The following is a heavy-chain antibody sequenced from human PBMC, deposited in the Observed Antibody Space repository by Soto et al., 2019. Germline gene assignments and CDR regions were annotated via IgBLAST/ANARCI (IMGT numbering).Heavy chain of an antibody. V-gene: IGHV1-18*01. CDR3: ARASSVVVVVAATEIDY. CDR1: GYTFTSYG. J-gene: IGHJ4*02. Sequence: ASVKVSCKASGYTFTSYGISWVRQAPGQGLEWMGWISAYNGTTNYAQKLQGRVTITTDTSTSTAYMELSSLRSEDTAVYYCARASSVVVVVAATEIDYWGQGTLVTVSS. CDR2: ISAYNGTT. D-gene: IGHD2-15*01.